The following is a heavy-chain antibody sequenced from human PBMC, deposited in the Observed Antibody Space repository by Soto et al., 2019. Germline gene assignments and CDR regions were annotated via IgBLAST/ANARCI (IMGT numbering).Heavy chain of an antibody. CDR2: ISTIIGTT. V-gene: IGHV1-69*01. Sequence: QVQLVQSGVEVKKSGASVKVSCTASGASFNSYTISWVRQAPGQGLEWLGGISTIIGTTNSAQKFQGRLTFTADESTNTANRKLRSRNSADTALNYWGRGQLVDVETGTYWYFDPGGRGTLVTVSS. CDR3: GRGQLVDVETGTYWYFDP. D-gene: IGHD2-21*02. J-gene: IGHJ2*01. CDR1: GASFNSYT.